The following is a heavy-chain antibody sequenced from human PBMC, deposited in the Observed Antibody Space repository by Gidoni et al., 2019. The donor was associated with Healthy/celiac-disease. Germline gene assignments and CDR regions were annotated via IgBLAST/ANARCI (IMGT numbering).Heavy chain of an antibody. CDR3: ARLGGQTYTIFGVVAPGFYGMDV. V-gene: IGHV3-33*01. CDR2: IWYDGSNK. CDR1: GFTFSSYG. D-gene: IGHD3-3*01. J-gene: IGHJ6*02. Sequence: QVQLVESGGGVVQPGRSLRLSCAASGFTFSSYGMHWVRQAPGKGLEWVAFIWYDGSNKYYADSVKGRFTISRDNSKNTLYLQMNSLRAEDTAVYYCARLGGQTYTIFGVVAPGFYGMDVWGQGTTVTVSS.